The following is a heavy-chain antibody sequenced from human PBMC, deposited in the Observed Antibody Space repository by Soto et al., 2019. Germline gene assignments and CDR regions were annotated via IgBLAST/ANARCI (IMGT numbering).Heavy chain of an antibody. J-gene: IGHJ5*02. CDR2: IVPIFGTA. Sequence: SVKVSCKASGGTFSSYAISWVRQAPGQGLEWMGGIVPIFGTANYAQKFQGRVTITTDESTSTAYMELSSLRSEDTAVYYCARGRYSSSWYPLGWFDPWGQGTLVTVSS. CDR3: ARGRYSSSWYPLGWFDP. CDR1: GGTFSSYA. D-gene: IGHD6-13*01. V-gene: IGHV1-69*05.